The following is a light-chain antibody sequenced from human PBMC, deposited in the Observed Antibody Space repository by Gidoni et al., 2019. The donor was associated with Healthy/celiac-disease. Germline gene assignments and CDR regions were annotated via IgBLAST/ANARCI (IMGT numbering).Light chain of an antibody. Sequence: GASIKLTCTLSSEHSTYTIEWYQQGPGRSPQYIMKVRSDASHRKGNGTPVRFMASIPGADRYLPFPTLRSNDEAEYTCGRATRLMAKSSWVFGGGTKLTVL. J-gene: IGLJ3*02. CDR3: GRATRLMAKSSWV. CDR2: VRSDASH. V-gene: IGLV4-3*01. CDR1: SEHSTYT.